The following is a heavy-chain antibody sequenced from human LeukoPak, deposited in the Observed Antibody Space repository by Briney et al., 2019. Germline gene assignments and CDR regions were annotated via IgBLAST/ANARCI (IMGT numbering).Heavy chain of an antibody. J-gene: IGHJ4*02. D-gene: IGHD3-22*01. V-gene: IGHV3-74*01. Sequence: HPGGSLRLSCAASGFSFSTHWMHWVRQAPGKGLVYVAQINSVGSATAYADSVKGRFTISRDNAKNTLYLEMSSLRAEDTAVYYCGSPTVVARDHWGQGTLVTVSS. CDR3: GSPTVVARDH. CDR1: GFSFSTHW. CDR2: INSVGSAT.